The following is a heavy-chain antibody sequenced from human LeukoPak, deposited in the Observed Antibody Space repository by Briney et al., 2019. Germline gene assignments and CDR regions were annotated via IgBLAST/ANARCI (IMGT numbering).Heavy chain of an antibody. CDR2: IYYSGNT. CDR1: GGSIIRYF. Sequence: SETLSLTCTVSGGSIIRYFWSWIRQPPGKGLEWIGYIYYSGNTNYNPSLESRVTISVDTSKNQFSLKLSSVTAADTAVYYCARTSDPGYFDYWGQGTLVTVSS. V-gene: IGHV4-59*01. J-gene: IGHJ4*02. CDR3: ARTSDPGYFDY.